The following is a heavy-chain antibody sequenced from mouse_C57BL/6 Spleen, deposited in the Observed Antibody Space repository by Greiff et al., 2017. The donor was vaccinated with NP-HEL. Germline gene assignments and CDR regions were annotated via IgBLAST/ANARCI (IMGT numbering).Heavy chain of an antibody. CDR2: IHPNSGST. CDR1: GYTFTSYW. Sequence: QVQLQQPGAELVKPGASVKLSCKASGYTFTSYWMHWVKQRPGQGLEWIGMIHPNSGSTNYNEKFKSKATLTVDKSSSTAYMQLSSLTSEDSAVYYCARVYYGSSDYYAMDYWGQGTSVTVSS. D-gene: IGHD1-1*01. CDR3: ARVYYGSSDYYAMDY. J-gene: IGHJ4*01. V-gene: IGHV1-64*01.